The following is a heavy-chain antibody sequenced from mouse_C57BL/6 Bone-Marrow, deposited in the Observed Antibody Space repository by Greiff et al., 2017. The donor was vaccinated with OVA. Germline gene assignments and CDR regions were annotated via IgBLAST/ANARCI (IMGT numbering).Heavy chain of an antibody. CDR2: ISDGGSYT. CDR3: ARDRVRRFAY. Sequence: EVHLVESGGGLVKPGGSLKLSCAASGFTFSSYAMSWVRQTPEKRLEWVATISDGGSYTYYPDNVKGRFTISRDNAKNNLYLQMSHLKSEDTAMYYCARDRVRRFAYWGQGTLVTVSA. CDR1: GFTFSSYA. D-gene: IGHD2-14*01. J-gene: IGHJ3*01. V-gene: IGHV5-4*01.